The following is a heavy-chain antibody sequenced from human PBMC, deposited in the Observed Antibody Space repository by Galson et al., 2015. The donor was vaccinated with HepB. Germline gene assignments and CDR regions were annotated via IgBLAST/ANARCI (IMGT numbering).Heavy chain of an antibody. Sequence: SVKVSCKASGYSFSTNGIAWVRQAPGQGLEWVGWISAYSGNKKYAEKFQDRVTLTAETSTTTAYMELRSLRSDDTALYYCARAGGEWEPIDFWGQGTLVSVSA. CDR3: ARAGGEWEPIDF. D-gene: IGHD1-26*01. CDR2: ISAYSGNK. J-gene: IGHJ4*02. V-gene: IGHV1-18*01. CDR1: GYSFSTNG.